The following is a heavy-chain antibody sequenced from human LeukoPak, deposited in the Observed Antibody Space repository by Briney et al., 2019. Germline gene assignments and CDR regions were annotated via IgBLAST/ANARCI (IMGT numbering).Heavy chain of an antibody. CDR3: ARVKRDLYYYDSSGPLDYYGMDV. V-gene: IGHV1-69*13. Sequence: SVKVSCKASGGTFSSYAISWVRQAPGQGLEWMGGIIPIFGTANYAQKFQGRVTITADESTSTAYMELSSLRSEDTAVYYCARVKRDLYYYDSSGPLDYYGMDVWGQGTTVTVSS. CDR2: IIPIFGTA. CDR1: GGTFSSYA. J-gene: IGHJ6*02. D-gene: IGHD3-22*01.